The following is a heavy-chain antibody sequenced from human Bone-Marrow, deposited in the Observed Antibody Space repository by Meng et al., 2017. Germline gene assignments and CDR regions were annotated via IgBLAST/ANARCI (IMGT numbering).Heavy chain of an antibody. V-gene: IGHV1-18*04. CDR1: CYTFATYA. CDR3: ARSGDRSGNSCYSDY. D-gene: IGHD2-15*01. J-gene: IGHJ4*02. Sequence: QVRRGRSGAERKKPGASGRGSGNASCYTFATYAIIWGRQAPGQALEWMGWFIFYTTNYAQKFQGRVTLTTDTSTSTVYMELRSLTSDDTAVYYWARSGDRSGNSCYSDYWGQGTLVTVSS. CDR2: FIFYTT.